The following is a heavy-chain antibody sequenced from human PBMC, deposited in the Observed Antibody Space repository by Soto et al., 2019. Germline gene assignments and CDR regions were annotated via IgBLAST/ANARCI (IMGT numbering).Heavy chain of an antibody. V-gene: IGHV4-4*02. CDR1: GGSISSNNW. J-gene: IGHJ6*02. Sequence: QVQLQESGPGLVKPSGTLSLTCAVSGGSISSNNWWRWVRQPPGKGLEWIGEIYHSGSTNYNPSLRSRVTISLDRSKNQFSRKLTSLTAADTAVYYCARLSTNYYYGMDVWGQGTTVTVS. D-gene: IGHD5-12*01. CDR3: ARLSTNYYYGMDV. CDR2: IYHSGST.